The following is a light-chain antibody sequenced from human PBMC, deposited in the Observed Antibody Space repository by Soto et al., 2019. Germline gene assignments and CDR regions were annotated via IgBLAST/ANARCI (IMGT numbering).Light chain of an antibody. J-gene: IGKJ1*01. CDR2: GAS. CDR3: QQYGSSPWT. Sequence: EIVLTQSPGTLYLSPGERATLSCRASQSVSSSFLAWYQQKPGQAPRLLIYGASSRATGIPDRFSGSGSGTDFTLTINRLEPEDFAVYYCQQYGSSPWTVGQGTKVEIK. V-gene: IGKV3-20*01. CDR1: QSVSSSF.